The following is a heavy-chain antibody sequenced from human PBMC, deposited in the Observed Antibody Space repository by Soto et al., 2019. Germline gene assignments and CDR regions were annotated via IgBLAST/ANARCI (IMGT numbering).Heavy chain of an antibody. D-gene: IGHD3-10*01. V-gene: IGHV3-33*01. CDR2: IWYDGTNK. Sequence: GGSLRLSCATSGFTFSSYGMHWVRQAPGKGLEWVAVIWYDGTNKYYADSVKGRFTISRDNSKNTLYLQMNSLRAEDTAVYYCARDRGLNGFFDSWGQGTLVTVSS. J-gene: IGHJ5*01. CDR3: ARDRGLNGFFDS. CDR1: GFTFSSYG.